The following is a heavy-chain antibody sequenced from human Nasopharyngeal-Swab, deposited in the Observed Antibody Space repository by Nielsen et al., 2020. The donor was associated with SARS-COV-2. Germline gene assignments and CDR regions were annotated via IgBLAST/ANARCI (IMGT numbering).Heavy chain of an antibody. V-gene: IGHV3-7*03. CDR1: GFTFSTFW. Sequence: GGSLRLSCAVSGFTFSTFWMTWVRQAPGTGLGWVANIKEDGSQKYYLDSVKGRFTISRDNAKNSLYLQMNSLRAEDTAIYFCARAVAGATDYWGQGTLVTVSS. D-gene: IGHD1-26*01. J-gene: IGHJ4*02. CDR3: ARAVAGATDY. CDR2: IKEDGSQK.